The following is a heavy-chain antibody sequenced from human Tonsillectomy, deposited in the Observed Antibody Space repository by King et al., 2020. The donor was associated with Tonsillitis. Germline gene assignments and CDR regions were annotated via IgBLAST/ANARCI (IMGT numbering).Heavy chain of an antibody. D-gene: IGHD3-3*01. CDR2: IYSGGST. V-gene: IGHV3-53*01. CDR1: GFTVSSNY. Sequence: VKLVESGGGLIQPGGSLRLSCAASGFTVSSNYMSWVRQAPGKGLEWVSVIYSGGSTYYADSVKGRFTISRDNSKNTLYLQMNSLRAEDTAVYYCARVHDFWSGYYGYYFDYWGQGTLVTVSS. J-gene: IGHJ4*02. CDR3: ARVHDFWSGYYGYYFDY.